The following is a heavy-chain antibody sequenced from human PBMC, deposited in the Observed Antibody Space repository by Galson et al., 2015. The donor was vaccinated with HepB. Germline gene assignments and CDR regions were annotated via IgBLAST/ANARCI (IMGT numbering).Heavy chain of an antibody. CDR1: GFTFSSYS. CDR3: ATHQGYCSGGSYSDY. V-gene: IGHV3-21*01. J-gene: IGHJ4*02. D-gene: IGHD2-15*01. CDR2: ISSSSSYI. Sequence: SLRLSCAASGFTFSSYSMNWVRQAPGKGLEWVSSISSSSSYIYYADSVKGRFTISRDNAKNSLYLQMNSLGAEDTAVYYCATHQGYCSGGSYSDYWGQGTLVTVSS.